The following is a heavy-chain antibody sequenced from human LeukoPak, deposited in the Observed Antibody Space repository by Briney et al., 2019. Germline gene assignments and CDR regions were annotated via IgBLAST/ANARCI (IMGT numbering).Heavy chain of an antibody. J-gene: IGHJ4*02. V-gene: IGHV3-23*01. CDR3: PLPEGYFDY. CDR2: ISGGGVLT. CDR1: GFTFSSYA. Sequence: PGGSLRLSCAASGFTFSSYAMSWVRQAPGKGLEWVSAISGGGVLTYYADSVKGRFTISRDNSKNTLYLQMNSLRAEDTAVYYCPLPEGYFDYWGQGTLVTVSS. D-gene: IGHD1-14*01.